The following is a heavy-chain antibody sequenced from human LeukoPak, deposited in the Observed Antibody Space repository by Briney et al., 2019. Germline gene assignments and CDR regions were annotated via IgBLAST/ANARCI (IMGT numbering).Heavy chain of an antibody. D-gene: IGHD5-18*01. CDR2: IKQDGSEK. CDR1: GFTFSSYA. CDR3: ARVGPAMVFDY. Sequence: GGSLRLSCAASGFTFSSYAMSWVRQAPGKGLEWVANIKQDGSEKYYVDSVKGRFTISRDNAKNSLYLQMNSLRAEDTAVYYCARVGPAMVFDYWGQGTLVTVSS. V-gene: IGHV3-7*01. J-gene: IGHJ4*02.